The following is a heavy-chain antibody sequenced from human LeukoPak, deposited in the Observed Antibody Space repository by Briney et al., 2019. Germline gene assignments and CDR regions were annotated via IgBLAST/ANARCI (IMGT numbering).Heavy chain of an antibody. D-gene: IGHD2-2*01. V-gene: IGHV3-30-3*01. J-gene: IGHJ4*02. Sequence: GGSLRLSCAASGFTFSSYAMHWVRQAPGKGLEWVAVISYDGSNKYYADSVKGRFTISRDNSKNTLYLQMNSLRAEDTAVYYCARDQGFHIVVVPAATILWGQGTLVTVSS. CDR1: GFTFSSYA. CDR3: ARDQGFHIVVVPAATIL. CDR2: ISYDGSNK.